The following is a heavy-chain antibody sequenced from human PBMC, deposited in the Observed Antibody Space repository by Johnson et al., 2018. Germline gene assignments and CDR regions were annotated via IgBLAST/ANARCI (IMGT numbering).Heavy chain of an antibody. Sequence: VQLVQSGGGLIQPGGSLRVSCAASGFSFSSYWMHWVRQAQGKELVWVSRINSDSSVKNYADSVTGRFTLSRDNSKNTAYLQMNSLRDEDTAVYNWAKNFGTHTSVQALKNFCGSWGLGTLVTVSS. D-gene: IGHD6-19*01. J-gene: IGHJ1*01. CDR1: GFSFSSYW. V-gene: IGHV3-74*02. CDR3: AKNFGTHTSVQALKNFCGS. CDR2: INSDSSVK.